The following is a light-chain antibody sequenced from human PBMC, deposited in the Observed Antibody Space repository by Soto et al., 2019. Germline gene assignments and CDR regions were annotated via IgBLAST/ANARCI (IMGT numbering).Light chain of an antibody. CDR2: ASS. Sequence: DIVLTQSPGTLSLSPGERATLSCRASQSVSSRFLAWYQQKPGQAPRLVIYASSIRASDFPARFSGSGSGTEFTLTISSLQSEDFAVYYCQQYNNWPPVTFGQGTRLEIK. V-gene: IGKV3-15*01. CDR1: QSVSSRF. CDR3: QQYNNWPPVT. J-gene: IGKJ5*01.